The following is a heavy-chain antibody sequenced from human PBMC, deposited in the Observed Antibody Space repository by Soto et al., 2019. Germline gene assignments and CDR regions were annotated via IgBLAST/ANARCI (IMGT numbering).Heavy chain of an antibody. CDR3: ARVSTAYYYGMDV. CDR2: ISSSSSYI. J-gene: IGHJ6*02. Sequence: EVQLVESGGGLVKPGGSLRLSCAASGFTFSSYSMKWVRQAPGKGLEWVSSISSSSSYIYYADSVKGRFTISRDNAKISLYLQMNSLRAEDTAVYYCARVSTAYYYGMDVWGQGTTVTVSS. V-gene: IGHV3-21*01. CDR1: GFTFSSYS.